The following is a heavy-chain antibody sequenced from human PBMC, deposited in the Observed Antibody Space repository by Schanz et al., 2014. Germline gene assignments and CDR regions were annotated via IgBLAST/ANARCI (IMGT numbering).Heavy chain of an antibody. J-gene: IGHJ4*02. CDR1: GFSFSDYG. D-gene: IGHD3-22*01. V-gene: IGHV3-7*01. Sequence: VQLVESGGGVVQPGRSLRLSCAGSGFSFSDYGMHWVRQAPGRGLEWVANIKQDESERSYVDSVKGRFTISRDNAKNTLYMHMNSLSAEDKAVSYCARDKGGYPFDYWGQGTLVTVSS. CDR3: ARDKGGYPFDY. CDR2: IKQDESER.